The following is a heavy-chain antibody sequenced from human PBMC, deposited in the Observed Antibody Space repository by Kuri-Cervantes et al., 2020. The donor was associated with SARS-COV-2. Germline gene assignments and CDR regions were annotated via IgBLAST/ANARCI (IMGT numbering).Heavy chain of an antibody. Sequence: GESLKISCSASGFTFSSYAMHWVRQAPGKGLEYVSAISSNGGSTYYADSVKGRFTISRDNSENTLYLQMSSLRAEDTAVYYRARVGHHFSTDFWSGYREASNWFDPWGQGTLVTVSS. D-gene: IGHD3-3*01. J-gene: IGHJ5*02. CDR3: ARVGHHFSTDFWSGYREASNWFDP. V-gene: IGHV3-64D*08. CDR1: GFTFSSYA. CDR2: ISSNGGST.